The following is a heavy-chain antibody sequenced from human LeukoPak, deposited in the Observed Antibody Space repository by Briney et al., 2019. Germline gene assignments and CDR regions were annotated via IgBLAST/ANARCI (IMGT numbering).Heavy chain of an antibody. Sequence: GRSLRLSCAASGFTFSSYGMHSVRQAPGKGLEWVAVISYAGSNKYYADSVKGRFTISRDNSKNTLYLQMNSLRAEDRAVYYCATSDGSGSYYNGLPFDDWGQGTVVSVSS. CDR3: ATSDGSGSYYNGLPFDD. CDR2: ISYAGSNK. J-gene: IGHJ4*02. CDR1: GFTFSSYG. V-gene: IGHV3-30*03. D-gene: IGHD3-10*01.